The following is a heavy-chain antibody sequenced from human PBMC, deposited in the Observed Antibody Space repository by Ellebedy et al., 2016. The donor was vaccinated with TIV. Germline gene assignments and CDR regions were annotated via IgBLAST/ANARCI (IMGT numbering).Heavy chain of an antibody. Sequence: MPSETLSPTCTVPGGSISSYYWSWIRQPPGKGLEWIGYVFYSGSTNYKPSLKSRVTISVDTSKNHFSRKLSSVTPADTAVYYCARVGGNYQSYYLDFWGQGTQVTVSS. J-gene: IGHJ4*02. CDR3: ARVGGNYQSYYLDF. D-gene: IGHD1-26*01. CDR1: GGSISSYY. V-gene: IGHV4-59*01. CDR2: VFYSGST.